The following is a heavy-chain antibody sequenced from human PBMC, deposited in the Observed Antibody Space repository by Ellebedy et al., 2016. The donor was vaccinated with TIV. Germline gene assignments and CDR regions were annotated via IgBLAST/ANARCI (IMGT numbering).Heavy chain of an antibody. CDR3: ATSVAGSYAAY. CDR2: IYYSGST. Sequence: MPSETLSLTCTVSGGSISSYYWSWIRQPPGKGLEWIGYIYYSGSTNYNPSLKSRVTISVDTSKNQFSLKLSSVTAADTAVYYCATSVAGSYAAYWGQGTLVTVSS. J-gene: IGHJ4*02. CDR1: GGSISSYY. D-gene: IGHD1-26*01. V-gene: IGHV4-59*01.